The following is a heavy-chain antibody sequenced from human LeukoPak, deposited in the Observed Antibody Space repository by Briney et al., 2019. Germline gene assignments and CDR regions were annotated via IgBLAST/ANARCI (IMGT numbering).Heavy chain of an antibody. CDR3: ARTGLYYYDSTGYYHIFDY. CDR2: IYWDDDK. V-gene: IGHV2-5*02. J-gene: IGHJ4*02. CDR1: GFSLSTSGVG. Sequence: SGPTLVKPTQTLTLTCTFSGFSLSTSGVGVGWIRQPPGKALEWLATIYWDDDKRDSPSLKSRLTITKDTPKNQVVLTMTNMDPVDTATYYCARTGLYYYDSTGYYHIFDYWGQGTLVTVSS. D-gene: IGHD3-22*01.